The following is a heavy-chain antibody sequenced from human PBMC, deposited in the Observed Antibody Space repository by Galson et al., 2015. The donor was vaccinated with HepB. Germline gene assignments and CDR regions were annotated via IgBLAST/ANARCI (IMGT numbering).Heavy chain of an antibody. D-gene: IGHD2-21*01. CDR2: ISSSSTTI. J-gene: IGHJ4*02. V-gene: IGHV3-48*04. Sequence: SLRLSCAASTFIFSTYSMNWVRQAPGKGLEWVSYISSSSTTIYYADSVQGRFTISRDNAKNSLYLQMNSLRAEDTAVYYCVCLRGEDLKPLDYWGQGTLVTVSS. CDR1: TFIFSTYS. CDR3: VCLRGEDLKPLDY.